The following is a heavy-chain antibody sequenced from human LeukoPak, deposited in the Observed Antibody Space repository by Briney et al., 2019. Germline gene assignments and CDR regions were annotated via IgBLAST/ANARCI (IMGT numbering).Heavy chain of an antibody. CDR1: GYTFTAQG. Sequence: ASVKVSCKASGYTFTAQGISWVRQAPGQGLEWMGWISVYTGSTKYAQKFQGRVTMTTDTSTSTAYMELRSLRSDDTAVYFCARDGGWQYVDYAWRFDPWGQGTLVTVSS. V-gene: IGHV1-18*01. J-gene: IGHJ5*02. CDR2: ISVYTGST. D-gene: IGHD4-17*01. CDR3: ARDGGWQYVDYAWRFDP.